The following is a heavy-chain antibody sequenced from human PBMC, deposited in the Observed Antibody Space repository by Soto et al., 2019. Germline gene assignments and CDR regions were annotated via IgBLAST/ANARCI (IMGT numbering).Heavy chain of an antibody. Sequence: QAQLVESGGGVVQPGRSLSRSCVASGFTFNNYGMHWVRQAPGKGLEWVAVIWFDGSNKYYSDSVKGRFTISRDNFKNTLFLQMNTLRAEDAAVYYCASGGIGSWSYYNPTHYYSYMDVWGKGTRVTVSS. J-gene: IGHJ6*03. CDR3: ASGGIGSWSYYNPTHYYSYMDV. CDR2: IWFDGSNK. CDR1: GFTFNNYG. D-gene: IGHD3-10*01. V-gene: IGHV3-33*01.